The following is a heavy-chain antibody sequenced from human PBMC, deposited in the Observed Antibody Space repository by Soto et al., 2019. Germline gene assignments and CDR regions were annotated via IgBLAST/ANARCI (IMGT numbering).Heavy chain of an antibody. D-gene: IGHD1-26*01. J-gene: IGHJ5*02. V-gene: IGHV3-30*03. Sequence: GGSLRLSCAASGFSFRSHGMHWVRQAPGKGLEWVAVFSYDGSSKYYADSVKGRFTISRDNSKNILYLQMNSLRIEDTAVYYCAREHAINSWFDPWGQGTLVTVSS. CDR2: FSYDGSSK. CDR3: AREHAINSWFDP. CDR1: GFSFRSHG.